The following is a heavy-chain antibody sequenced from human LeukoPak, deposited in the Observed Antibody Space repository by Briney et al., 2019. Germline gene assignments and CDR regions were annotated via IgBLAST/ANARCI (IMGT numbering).Heavy chain of an antibody. CDR3: AREPYCSGGSCYRHFDY. D-gene: IGHD2-15*01. J-gene: IGHJ4*02. V-gene: IGHV3-11*04. Sequence: KAGGSLRLSCAASGFTVSSNYMSWVRQAPGKGLEWVSYISSSGTAIYYADSVKGRFTISRDNGKSSLYLQMSSLRDEDTALYYCAREPYCSGGSCYRHFDYWGQGILVTVSS. CDR1: GFTVSSNY. CDR2: ISSSGTAI.